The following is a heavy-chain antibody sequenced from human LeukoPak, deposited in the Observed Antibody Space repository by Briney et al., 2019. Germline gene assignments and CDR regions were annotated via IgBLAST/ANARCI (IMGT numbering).Heavy chain of an antibody. CDR2: ISSSSSYI. J-gene: IGHJ5*02. V-gene: IGHV3-21*01. D-gene: IGHD2-2*01. CDR3: AGDLVPAA. Sequence: GGSLRLSCEASGFTFSTYAMSWVRQAPGKGLEWVSSISSSSSYIYYADSVKGRFTISRDNAKNSLYLQMNSLRAEDTAVYYCAGDLVPAALGQGTLVTVSS. CDR1: GFTFSTYA.